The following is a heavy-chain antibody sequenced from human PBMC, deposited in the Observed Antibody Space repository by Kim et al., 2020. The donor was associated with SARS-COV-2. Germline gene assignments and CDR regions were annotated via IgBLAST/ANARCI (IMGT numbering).Heavy chain of an antibody. CDR1: GFTSSSYW. D-gene: IGHD3-22*01. J-gene: IGHJ4*02. CDR3: ARVNYDSGGYYLHFDY. V-gene: IGHV3-7*01. CDR2: VKQDGSEK. Sequence: GGSLRLSCAASGFTSSSYWMSWVRQAPGKGLEWVSSVKQDGSEKFYVDSVKGRFTISRDSAKNSLYLQMNSLRAEDTAVYYCARVNYDSGGYYLHFDYWGQGTLVTVSS.